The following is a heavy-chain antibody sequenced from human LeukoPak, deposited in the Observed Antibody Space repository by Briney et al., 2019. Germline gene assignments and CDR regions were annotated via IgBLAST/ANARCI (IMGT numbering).Heavy chain of an antibody. CDR1: GGTFSSYA. V-gene: IGHV1-69*06. CDR3: ARGSRAHHVLLWFGEKLWGSYYFDY. CDR2: IIPIFGTA. J-gene: IGHJ4*02. D-gene: IGHD3-10*01. Sequence: ASVKVSCKASGGTFSSYAISWVRQAPGQGLEWMGGIIPIFGTAHYAQKFQGRVTITADKSTSTAYMELSSLRSEDTAVYYCARGSRAHHVLLWFGEKLWGSYYFDYWGQGTLVTVSS.